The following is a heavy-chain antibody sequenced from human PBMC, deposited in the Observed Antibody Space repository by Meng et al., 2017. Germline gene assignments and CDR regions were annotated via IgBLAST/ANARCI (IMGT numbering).Heavy chain of an antibody. V-gene: IGHV4-39*07. CDR2: IYYSGST. Sequence: QAPGPGLVKPSETLSLTCTVSGCSIIMSSYYWGWIRQPPGKGLEWIGSIYYSGSTYYNPSLKSRVTISVDTSKNQFSLKLSSVTAADTAVYYCARGHNDYGDYPNWFDPWGQGTLVTVSS. CDR3: ARGHNDYGDYPNWFDP. CDR1: GCSIIMSSYY. J-gene: IGHJ5*02. D-gene: IGHD4-17*01.